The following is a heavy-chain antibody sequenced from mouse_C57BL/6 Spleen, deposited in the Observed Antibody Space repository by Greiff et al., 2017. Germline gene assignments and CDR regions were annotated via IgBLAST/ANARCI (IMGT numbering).Heavy chain of an antibody. J-gene: IGHJ1*03. CDR1: GFTFSDYY. V-gene: IGHV5-16*01. CDR2: INYDGSST. Sequence: EVKLVESEGGLVQPGSSMKLSCTASGFTFSDYYMPWVRQVPEKGLEWVANINYDGSSTYYLDSLKSRFIISRDNAKNILYLQMSSLKSEDTATYYCARDGYGSSLYWYFDVWGTGTTVTVSS. CDR3: ARDGYGSSLYWYFDV. D-gene: IGHD1-1*01.